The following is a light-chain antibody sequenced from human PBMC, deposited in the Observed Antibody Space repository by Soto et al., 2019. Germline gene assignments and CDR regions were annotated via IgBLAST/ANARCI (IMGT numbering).Light chain of an antibody. CDR3: QQYYSFPLT. CDR1: QSVSSSY. V-gene: IGKV3-20*01. CDR2: GAS. J-gene: IGKJ4*01. Sequence: EIVLTQSPGTLSLSPGERATLSCRASQSVSSSYLAWYQQKPGQAPRVLIHGASSRATGIPDRFSGSGSGTDFTLTISCLQSEDFATYYCQQYYSFPLTFGGGTKVEIK.